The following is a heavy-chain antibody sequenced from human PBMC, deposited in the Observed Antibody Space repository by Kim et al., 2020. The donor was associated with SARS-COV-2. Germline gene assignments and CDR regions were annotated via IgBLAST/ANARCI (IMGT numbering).Heavy chain of an antibody. CDR3: ARRGNSMSLDH. J-gene: IGHJ4*02. V-gene: IGHV4-34*01. D-gene: IGHD4-4*01. Sequence: SETLSLTCGVYGGSVSGHYWSWIRQSPGRGLEWIGDIDDSGRTNYKASPKSRVTILVDTSKNQFSLKVTSVTVADTAVYYCARRGNSMSLDHWGQGVPVTVSS. CDR2: IDDSGRT. CDR1: GGSVSGHY.